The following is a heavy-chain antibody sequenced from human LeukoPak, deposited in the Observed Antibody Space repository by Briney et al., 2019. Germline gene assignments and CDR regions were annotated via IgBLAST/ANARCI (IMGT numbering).Heavy chain of an antibody. J-gene: IGHJ5*02. V-gene: IGHV3-7*01. D-gene: IGHD2-15*01. CDR3: TRWARYCSEGSCYSWFDP. CDR1: GFTFVSLW. Sequence: PGGSLRLSCAAPGFTFVSLWMSWARRAQGKGLEWGPKFKGIEEIYVAPAPGRFTISRENAKNSVYLQMNSLRVDDTAVYYCTRWARYCSEGSCYSWFDPWGQGTLVTVSS. CDR2: FKGIEE.